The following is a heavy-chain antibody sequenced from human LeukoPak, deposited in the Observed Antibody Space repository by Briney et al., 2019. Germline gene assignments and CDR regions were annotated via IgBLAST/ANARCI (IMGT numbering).Heavy chain of an antibody. D-gene: IGHD3-22*01. CDR1: GFTFSSYA. J-gene: IGHJ4*02. CDR2: ISSNGGST. Sequence: GGSLRLSCAASGFTFSSYAMHWVRQAPGKGLEYVSAISSNGGSTYYANSVKGRFTISRDNSKSTLYLQMGSLRAEDMAVYYCARGYYDSSGYYYVSYFDYWGQGTLVTVSS. CDR3: ARGYYDSSGYYYVSYFDY. V-gene: IGHV3-64*01.